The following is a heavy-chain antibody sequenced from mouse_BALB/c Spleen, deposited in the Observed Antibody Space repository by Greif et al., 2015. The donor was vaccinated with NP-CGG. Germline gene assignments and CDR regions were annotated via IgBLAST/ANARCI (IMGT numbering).Heavy chain of an antibody. CDR1: GYTFTDYY. V-gene: IGHV1-84*02. CDR2: IYPGSGNT. D-gene: IGHD4-1*01. Sequence: QVQLQQSGPELVKPGASVKISCKASGYTFTDYYINWVKQKPGQGLEWIGWIYPGSGNTKYNEKFKGKATLTVDTSSSTASMQLSSLTSEDTAVYFCARRTGTEAMYYWGQGTSVTVSS. J-gene: IGHJ4*01. CDR3: ARRTGTEAMYY.